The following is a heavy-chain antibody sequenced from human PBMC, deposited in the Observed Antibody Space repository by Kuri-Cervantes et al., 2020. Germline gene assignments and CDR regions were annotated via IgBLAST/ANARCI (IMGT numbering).Heavy chain of an antibody. J-gene: IGHJ4*02. CDR1: GFTFSSYA. D-gene: IGHD4-17*01. CDR3: ARDSDQTDHYGDYGERNFDY. Sequence: GESLKISCAASGFTFSSYAMHWVRQAPGKGLEWVAVISYDGSNKYYADSVKGRFTISRDNPKNTLYLQMNSLRAEDTAVYYCARDSDQTDHYGDYGERNFDYWGQGTLVTVSS. V-gene: IGHV3-30-3*01. CDR2: ISYDGSNK.